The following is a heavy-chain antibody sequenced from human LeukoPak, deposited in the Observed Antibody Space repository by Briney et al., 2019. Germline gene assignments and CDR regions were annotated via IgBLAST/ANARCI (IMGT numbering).Heavy chain of an antibody. Sequence: PSETLSLTCSVSGDSVSRSDSYWDWIRQPPGKGLQWIGTIYYSGRTYYSPSLKSRVTMSVDTSNHPFSLNLRSVTAADTAVYYCARRRYYDGSGYLEWGQGTLLSVSS. CDR2: IYYSGRT. CDR1: GDSVSRSDSY. D-gene: IGHD3-22*01. V-gene: IGHV4-39*01. J-gene: IGHJ1*01. CDR3: ARRRYYDGSGYLE.